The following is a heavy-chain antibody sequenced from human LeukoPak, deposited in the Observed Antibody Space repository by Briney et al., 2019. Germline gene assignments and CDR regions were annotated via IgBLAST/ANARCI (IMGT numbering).Heavy chain of an antibody. J-gene: IGHJ4*02. CDR1: GFTFSSSA. Sequence: GGSLRLSCAASGFTFSSSAMNWVRQAPGKGLEWVSAISGSGGSSYYADSVKGRFTLSRDNAKNSLYLQMNSLRAEDTAVYYCARVRWLVGSDYWGQGTLVTVSS. V-gene: IGHV3-23*01. D-gene: IGHD6-19*01. CDR3: ARVRWLVGSDY. CDR2: ISGSGGSS.